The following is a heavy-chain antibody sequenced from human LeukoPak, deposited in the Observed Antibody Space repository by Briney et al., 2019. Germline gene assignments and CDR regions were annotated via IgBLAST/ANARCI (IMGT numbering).Heavy chain of an antibody. CDR1: GGSITSSSYY. Sequence: SETLSLTCTVSGGSITSSSYYWGWIRQPPGKGLEWIGSIFYSGSTYYNPSLKSRVTISVDTSETQFSLKLSPVTAADTAVYYCAKQQLVRCFDYWGQGTLVTVSS. J-gene: IGHJ4*02. V-gene: IGHV4-39*01. CDR2: IFYSGST. D-gene: IGHD6-13*01. CDR3: AKQQLVRCFDY.